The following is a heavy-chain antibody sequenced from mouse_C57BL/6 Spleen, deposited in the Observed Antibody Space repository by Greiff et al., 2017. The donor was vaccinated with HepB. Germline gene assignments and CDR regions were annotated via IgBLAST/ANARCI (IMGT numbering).Heavy chain of an antibody. J-gene: IGHJ3*01. CDR1: GFTFSSYA. CDR2: ISSGGDYI. CDR3: TRGGNYEAY. Sequence: EVNVVESGEGLVKPGGSLKLSCAASGFTFSSYAMSWVRQTPEKRLEWVAYISSGGDYIYYADTVKGRFTISRDNARNTLYLQMSSLKSEDTAMYYCTRGGNYEAYWGQGTLVTVSA. V-gene: IGHV5-9-1*02. D-gene: IGHD2-1*01.